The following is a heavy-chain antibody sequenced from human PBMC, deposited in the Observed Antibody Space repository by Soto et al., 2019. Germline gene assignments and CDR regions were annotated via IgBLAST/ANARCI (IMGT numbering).Heavy chain of an antibody. J-gene: IGHJ5*02. V-gene: IGHV1-2*02. CDR2: INPNSGGT. CDR3: ARDKIVGATTGWFDP. Sequence: GASVKVSCKASGYTFTVYYMHWVRQAPGQGLEWMGWINPNSGGTNYAQKFQGRVTMTRDTSTSTVYMELSSLTSEDTAMYFCARDKIVGATTGWFDPWGQGTLVTVSS. D-gene: IGHD1-26*01. CDR1: GYTFTVYY.